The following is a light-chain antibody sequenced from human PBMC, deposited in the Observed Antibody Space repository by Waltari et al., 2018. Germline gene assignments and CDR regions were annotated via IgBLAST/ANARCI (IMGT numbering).Light chain of an antibody. CDR3: YAAADNNLGV. CDR2: RDT. CDR1: VLANKY. J-gene: IGLJ2*01. Sequence: SFELTQTSSLLVSPGQTVRISCSGDVLANKYARWFQQKPGQAPVLIIFRDTERPSGIPERFSGSSSGTTATLIIRGAQVEDEGDYYCYAAADNNLGVFGGGTKVTVL. V-gene: IGLV3-27*01.